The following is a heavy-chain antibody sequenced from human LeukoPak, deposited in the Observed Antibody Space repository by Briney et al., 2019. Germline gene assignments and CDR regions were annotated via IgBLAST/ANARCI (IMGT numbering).Heavy chain of an antibody. V-gene: IGHV3-21*04. D-gene: IGHD6-13*01. CDR2: ISSNGNHI. Sequence: KPGGSLRLSCVASGFTFKTFSMAWVRQAPGKGLEWVSSISSNGNHIDYADSVKGRFSISRDNAKNSFYLQMNSLRAEDTALYYCAKDFRAAGRFYAFDIWGQGTMVTVSS. CDR1: GFTFKTFS. CDR3: AKDFRAAGRFYAFDI. J-gene: IGHJ3*02.